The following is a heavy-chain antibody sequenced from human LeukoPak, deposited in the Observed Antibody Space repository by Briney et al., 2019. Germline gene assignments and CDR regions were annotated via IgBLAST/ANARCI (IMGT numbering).Heavy chain of an antibody. D-gene: IGHD4-23*01. CDR1: GFTFSSYA. CDR2: ISGSGGST. J-gene: IGHJ4*02. V-gene: IGHV3-23*01. CDR3: AKSSRTGVTPFDY. Sequence: GGSQRLSCAASGFTFSSYAMSWVRQAPEKGLEWVSAISGSGGSTYYAYSVKGRFTISRDNSKNTLYLQMNSLRAEDTAVYYCAKSSRTGVTPFDYWGQGTLVTVSS.